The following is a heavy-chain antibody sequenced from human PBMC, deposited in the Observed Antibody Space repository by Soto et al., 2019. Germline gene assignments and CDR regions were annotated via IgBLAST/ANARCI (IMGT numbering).Heavy chain of an antibody. CDR3: ARDLSSSWYHWFDP. CDR2: ISYDGSNK. D-gene: IGHD6-13*01. J-gene: IGHJ5*02. V-gene: IGHV3-30-3*01. CDR1: GFTFSSYA. Sequence: VQLVESGGGLVQPGGSLRLSCAASGFTFSSYAMHWVRQAPGKGLEWVAVISYDGSNKYYADSVKGRFTISRDNSKNTLYLQMNSLRAEDTAVYYCARDLSSSWYHWFDPWGQGTLVTVSS.